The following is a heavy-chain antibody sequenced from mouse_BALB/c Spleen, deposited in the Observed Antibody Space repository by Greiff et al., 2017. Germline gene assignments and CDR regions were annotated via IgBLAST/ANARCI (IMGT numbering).Heavy chain of an antibody. D-gene: IGHD4-1*01. J-gene: IGHJ1*01. V-gene: IGHV5-6-2*01. CDR1: GFTFSSYY. Sequence: EVHLVESGGGLVKLGGSLKLSCAASGFTFSSYYMSWVRQTPEKRLELVAAINSNGGSTYYPDTVKGRFTISRDNAKNTLYLQMSSLKSEDTALYYCARHLGRGYFDVWGAGTTVTVSS. CDR3: ARHLGRGYFDV. CDR2: INSNGGST.